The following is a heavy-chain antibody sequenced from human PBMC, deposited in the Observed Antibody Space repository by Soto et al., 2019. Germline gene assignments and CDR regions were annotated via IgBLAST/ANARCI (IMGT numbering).Heavy chain of an antibody. CDR2: VTSDGSNK. CDR1: GFTFITYA. CDR3: GRITLKTSVDTFDF. D-gene: IGHD3-22*01. J-gene: IGHJ3*01. Sequence: GGSLRLSCAASGFTFITYALHFFRHSPCKGLEWVATVTSDGSNKYHADSVEGRFTISRDDSKNTLYLQLNSLRAEDTAVYYCGRITLKTSVDTFDFWGQGTMVTVS. V-gene: IGHV3-30-3*01.